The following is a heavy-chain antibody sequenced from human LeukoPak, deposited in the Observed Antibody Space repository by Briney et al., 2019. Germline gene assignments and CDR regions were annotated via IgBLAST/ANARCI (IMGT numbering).Heavy chain of an antibody. CDR1: GFTFSSYG. V-gene: IGHV3-30*18. CDR2: ISYDGSNK. D-gene: IGHD4/OR15-4a*01. Sequence: PGGSLRLSCAASGFTFSSYGMHWVRQAPGKGLGWVAVISYDGSNKYYVDSVKGRFTISRDNSKNTLYLQMNSLRAEDTAVYYCAKDRVLNYYYGMDVWGQGTTVTVSS. J-gene: IGHJ6*02. CDR3: AKDRVLNYYYGMDV.